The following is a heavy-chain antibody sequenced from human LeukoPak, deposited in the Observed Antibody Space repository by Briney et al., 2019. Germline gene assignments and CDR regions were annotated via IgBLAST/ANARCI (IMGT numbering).Heavy chain of an antibody. CDR2: MNPNSGNT. Sequence: GASVKVSCKASGYTFINYDINWVRQATGQGLEWMGWMNPNSGNTGYVQKFQGRVTIGRNTSISTAYMELSSLRSEDTAVYYCARDRGRDGYNPDAFDIWGQGTMVTVSS. D-gene: IGHD5-24*01. CDR3: ARDRGRDGYNPDAFDI. V-gene: IGHV1-8*03. J-gene: IGHJ3*02. CDR1: GYTFINYD.